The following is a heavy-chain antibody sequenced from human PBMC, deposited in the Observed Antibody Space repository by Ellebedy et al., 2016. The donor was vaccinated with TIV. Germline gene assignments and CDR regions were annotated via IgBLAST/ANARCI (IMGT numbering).Heavy chain of an antibody. J-gene: IGHJ4*02. CDR2: IFDSGST. V-gene: IGHV4-59*01. CDR1: GGSISGYY. D-gene: IGHD5-12*01. CDR3: VRDSDHGYSGLMDDYFDY. Sequence: SETLSLXXTVSGGSISGYYWSWIRQPPGKGLEWIGCIFDSGSTNYNPSLKSRVTISVDTFKNQFSLSLSSVTAADTAVYYCVRDSDHGYSGLMDDYFDYWGQGILVTVSS.